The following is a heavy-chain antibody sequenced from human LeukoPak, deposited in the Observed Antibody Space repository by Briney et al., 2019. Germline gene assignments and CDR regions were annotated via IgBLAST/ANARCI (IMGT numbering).Heavy chain of an antibody. Sequence: GGSLRLSCAASGFTFSSYSMNWVRQAPGKGLEWVSYISSSSSTIYYADPVKGRFAISRDNAKNSLYLQMNSLRAEDTAVYYCARDLLPPNYDFWSGYYGFFDYWGQGTLVTVSS. J-gene: IGHJ4*02. D-gene: IGHD3-3*01. V-gene: IGHV3-48*01. CDR2: ISSSSSTI. CDR3: ARDLLPPNYDFWSGYYGFFDY. CDR1: GFTFSSYS.